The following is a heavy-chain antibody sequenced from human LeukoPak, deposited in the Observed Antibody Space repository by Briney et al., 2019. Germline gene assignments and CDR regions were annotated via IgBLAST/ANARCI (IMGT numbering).Heavy chain of an antibody. V-gene: IGHV4-59*01. J-gene: IGHJ4*02. CDR2: ITYSGST. D-gene: IGHD6-19*01. Sequence: SETLSLTCTVSGGSISNYFWSWIRQPPGKGLEWIGFITYSGSTDHNPSLRSRVTISVDASKNQFSLKLTSVTAADTAVYYCVRHTTSGWYQVVYWGQGTLVTVSS. CDR3: VRHTTSGWYQVVY. CDR1: GGSISNYF.